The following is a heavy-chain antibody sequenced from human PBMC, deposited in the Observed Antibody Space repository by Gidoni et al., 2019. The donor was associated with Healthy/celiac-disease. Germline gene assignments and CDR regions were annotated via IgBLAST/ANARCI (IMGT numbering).Heavy chain of an antibody. CDR2: IYYSGST. V-gene: IGHV4-59*01. CDR3: ATGTGQQKYWYFDL. D-gene: IGHD1-26*01. Sequence: QVQLQESGPGLVKPSETLSLTCTVPGGSISSYYWSWIRQPPGKGLEWIGYIYYSGSTNYNPSLKSRVTISVDTSKNQFSLKLSSVTAADTAVYYCATGTGQQKYWYFDLWGRGTLVTVSS. J-gene: IGHJ2*01. CDR1: GGSISSYY.